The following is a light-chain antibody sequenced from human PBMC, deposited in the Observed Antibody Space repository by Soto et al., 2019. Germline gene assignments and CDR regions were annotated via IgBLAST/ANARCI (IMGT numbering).Light chain of an antibody. CDR3: QQYYSYPWT. Sequence: AIRMTQSPSSFSASTGDRVTITCRASQGISSYLAWYQQKPGKAPKLLIYAASTFQSGVPTRFSSSGAGTDFTLIISCLQSEDFATYYCQQYYSYPWTFGQGTKVEIK. CDR2: AAS. J-gene: IGKJ1*01. CDR1: QGISSY. V-gene: IGKV1-8*01.